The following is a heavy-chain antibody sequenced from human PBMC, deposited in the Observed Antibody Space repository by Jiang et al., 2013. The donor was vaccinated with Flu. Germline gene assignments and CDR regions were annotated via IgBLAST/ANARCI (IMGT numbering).Heavy chain of an antibody. V-gene: IGHV1-8*01. Sequence: SGAEVKKPGASVKVSCKASGYTFNDYDINWVRQATGQGLEWMGWMNPYSGNTGYAQKFQGRVTMTRDTSIRAAYMELSSLRSEDTAVYYCARGLSFFSGEKDGMDVWGQGTAVTVSS. CDR2: MNPYSGNT. CDR1: GYTFNDYD. CDR3: ARGLSFFSGEKDGMDV. D-gene: IGHD1-1*01. J-gene: IGHJ6*02.